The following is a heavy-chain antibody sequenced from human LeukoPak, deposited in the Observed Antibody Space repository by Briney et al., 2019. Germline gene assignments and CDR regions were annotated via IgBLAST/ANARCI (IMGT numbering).Heavy chain of an antibody. CDR2: IYPRDGST. Sequence: ASAKVSCKASGYTFTSYDINWVRQAPGQGLEWMGMIYPRDGSTSYAQKFQGGVTVTRDTSTSTVHMELSGLRSEDTAVYYCARDQEGFDYWGQGTLVTVSS. CDR1: GYTFTSYD. J-gene: IGHJ4*02. V-gene: IGHV1-46*01. CDR3: ARDQEGFDY.